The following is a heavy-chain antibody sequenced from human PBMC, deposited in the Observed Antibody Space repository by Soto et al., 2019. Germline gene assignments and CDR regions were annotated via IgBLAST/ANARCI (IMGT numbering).Heavy chain of an antibody. CDR3: AKEWDYCSGGSCSDY. CDR2: ISGSGGST. CDR1: GFTFSSYA. V-gene: IGHV3-23*01. J-gene: IGHJ4*02. D-gene: IGHD2-15*01. Sequence: EVQLLESGGGLVQPGGSLRLSCAASGFTFSSYAMSWVRQAPGKGLEWVSAISGSGGSTYYADSVKGRFTISRDNSKNTLHLQTNSLRAENTAVYYCAKEWDYCSGGSCSDYWGQGTLVTVSS.